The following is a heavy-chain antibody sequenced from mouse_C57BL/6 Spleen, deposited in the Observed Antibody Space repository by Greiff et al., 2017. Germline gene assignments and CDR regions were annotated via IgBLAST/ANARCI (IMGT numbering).Heavy chain of an antibody. Sequence: QVQLQQPGAELVKPGASVKLSCKASGYTFTSYWMHWVKQRPGQGLEWIGMIHPNSGSTNYNEKFKSKATLTVDKSSSTAYMQLSSLTSEDSAVYYCARRYGYDDEYYYAMDYWGQGTSVTVSS. V-gene: IGHV1-64*01. CDR1: GYTFTSYW. CDR3: ARRYGYDDEYYYAMDY. D-gene: IGHD2-2*01. J-gene: IGHJ4*01. CDR2: IHPNSGST.